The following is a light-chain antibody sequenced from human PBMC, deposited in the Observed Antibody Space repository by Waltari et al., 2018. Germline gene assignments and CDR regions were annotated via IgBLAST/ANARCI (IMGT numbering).Light chain of an antibody. CDR2: DAT. Sequence: EVVLTQSPATVSLSPLQTDTLSCRASQNVKNYLAWFQVKPVHDPKLVISDATSRGPGIPARFSGRGSGTDFTLTINNVQPEDFAVYYCHHRSHGPYTFGQGTRL. V-gene: IGKV3-11*01. CDR3: HHRSHGPYT. J-gene: IGKJ5*01. CDR1: QNVKNY.